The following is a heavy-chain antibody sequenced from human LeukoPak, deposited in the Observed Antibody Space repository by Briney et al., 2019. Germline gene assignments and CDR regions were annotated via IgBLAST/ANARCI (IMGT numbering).Heavy chain of an antibody. D-gene: IGHD2-8*01. CDR1: GVSFSWYA. J-gene: IGHJ4*01. Sequence: GGSLRLSCVDSGVSFSWYALAWVRQAPGKGLEWVAAVTARGGATHYVDSVKGRFTISRDNSKNTMYLQMNSLRSEDTAIYYCASDPNGDYVGALDYWGGGTLVTVSS. V-gene: IGHV3-23*01. CDR3: ASDPNGDYVGALDY. CDR2: VTARGGAT.